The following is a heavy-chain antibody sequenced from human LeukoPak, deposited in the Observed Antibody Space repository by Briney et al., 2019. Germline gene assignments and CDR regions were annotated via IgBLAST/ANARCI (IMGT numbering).Heavy chain of an antibody. J-gene: IGHJ6*02. V-gene: IGHV4-31*03. Sequence: SETLSLTCIVSGGSISSADYCWSWIRQRPGKGLEWIGYVYFSGSTYYNPSLMSRVTISLDTSENQFSLRLSSVTAADTAVYYCARAPIYCSGGSCYYYYYGMDVWGQGTTVTVSS. CDR2: VYFSGST. CDR3: ARAPIYCSGGSCYYYYYGMDV. D-gene: IGHD2-15*01. CDR1: GGSISSADYC.